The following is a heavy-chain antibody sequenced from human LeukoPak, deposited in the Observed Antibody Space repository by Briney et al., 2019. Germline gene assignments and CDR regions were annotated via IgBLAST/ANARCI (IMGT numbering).Heavy chain of an antibody. CDR1: GYTFTNYW. J-gene: IGHJ4*02. Sequence: GESLKISCKASGYTFTNYWIAWVRQMPEKGLEWMGITYPGDSDTRYSPSFQGQVTISADKSISTAYLQWSSLKASDTAMYYCARQKWDSTDPFDYWGQGTLVTVSS. CDR3: ARQKWDSTDPFDY. V-gene: IGHV5-51*01. CDR2: TYPGDSDT. D-gene: IGHD1-26*01.